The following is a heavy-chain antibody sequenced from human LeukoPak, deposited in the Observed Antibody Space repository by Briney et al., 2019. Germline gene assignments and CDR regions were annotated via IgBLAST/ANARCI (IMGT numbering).Heavy chain of an antibody. CDR3: ARPAPACSSTSCYLAH. D-gene: IGHD2-2*01. Sequence: GESLKISCKGSGYSFTMYWIGWVRQMPGKGLEWMGIIYPGDSDTRYSPSFQGQVTISADKSISTAYLQWSSLKASDTAMYYCARPAPACSSTSCYLAHWGQGTLVTVSS. CDR2: IYPGDSDT. V-gene: IGHV5-51*01. J-gene: IGHJ4*02. CDR1: GYSFTMYW.